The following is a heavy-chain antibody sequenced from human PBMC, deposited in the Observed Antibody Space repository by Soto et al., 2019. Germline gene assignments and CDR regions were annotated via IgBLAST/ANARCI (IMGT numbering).Heavy chain of an antibody. J-gene: IGHJ4*02. CDR2: ISYDGSNK. CDR1: GFTFSSYA. V-gene: IGHV3-30-3*01. CDR3: ARDGSEYYYDSSGYFDY. Sequence: QVQLVESGGGVVQPGRSLRLSCAASGFTFSSYAMHWVRQAPGKGLEWVAVISYDGSNKYYADSVKGRFTISRDNSKNTLYLQMSSLRAEDTAVYYCARDGSEYYYDSSGYFDYWGQGTLVTVSS. D-gene: IGHD3-22*01.